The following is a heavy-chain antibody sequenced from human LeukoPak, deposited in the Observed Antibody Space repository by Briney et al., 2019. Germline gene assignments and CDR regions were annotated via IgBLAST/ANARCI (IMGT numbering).Heavy chain of an antibody. D-gene: IGHD1-26*01. CDR2: IYYSGST. V-gene: IGHV4-39*01. Sequence: SETLSLTCTVSGGSISSSSYYWGWIRQPPGKGLEWIGSIYYSGSTYYNPSLKSRVTISVDTSKNQFSLKLSTVTAADTAVYYRARQTVGATNTPPSYWYFVLWGRGALVTVS. CDR3: ARQTVGATNTPPSYWYFVL. CDR1: GGSISSSSYY. J-gene: IGHJ2*01.